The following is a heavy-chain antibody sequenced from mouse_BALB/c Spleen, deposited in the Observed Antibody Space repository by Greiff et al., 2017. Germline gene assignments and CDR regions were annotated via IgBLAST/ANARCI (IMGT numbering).Heavy chain of an antibody. J-gene: IGHJ3*01. CDR3: AREGYGYWFAY. Sequence: VHVKQSGPELVKPGASVKISCKASGYTFTDYNMHWVKQSHGKSLEWIGYIYPYNGGTGYNQKFKSKATLTVDNSSSTAYMELRSLTSEDSAVYYCAREGYGYWFAYWGQGTLVTVSA. CDR1: GYTFTDYN. V-gene: IGHV1S29*02. CDR2: IYPYNGGT. D-gene: IGHD2-2*01.